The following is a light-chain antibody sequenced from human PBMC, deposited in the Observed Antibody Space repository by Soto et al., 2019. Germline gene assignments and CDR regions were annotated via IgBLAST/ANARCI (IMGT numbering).Light chain of an antibody. CDR3: HSRA. J-gene: IGKJ5*01. CDR1: QTISRW. Sequence: DLQMTQSPSSLSASVGDDVTITCRASQTISRWLAWYQQKPGRAPKLLIYDASTLASGVPSRFSGSGYETEFTLTISRLQPDDFATYFCHSRAFGQGTRLEIK. V-gene: IGKV1-5*01. CDR2: DAS.